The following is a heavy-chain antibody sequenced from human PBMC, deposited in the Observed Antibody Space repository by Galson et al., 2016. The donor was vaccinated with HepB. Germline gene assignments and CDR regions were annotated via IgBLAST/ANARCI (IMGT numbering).Heavy chain of an antibody. D-gene: IGHD5-24*01. Sequence: CAISGDSVSSNSAAWSWVRQSPSRGLEWLGRTYYRSKWFRGYAVSVKGRITINPDTSKNQFSLQPDSVTPEDTAVYYCAGASNGYISYWGQGTLVTVSS. CDR3: AGASNGYISY. J-gene: IGHJ4*02. CDR2: TYYRSKWFR. V-gene: IGHV6-1*01. CDR1: GDSVSSNSAA.